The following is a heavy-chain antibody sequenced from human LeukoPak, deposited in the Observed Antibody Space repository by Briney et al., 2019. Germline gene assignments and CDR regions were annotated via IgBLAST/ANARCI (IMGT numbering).Heavy chain of an antibody. D-gene: IGHD1-20*01. CDR2: IRGSGAIP. V-gene: IGHV3-23*01. CDR1: GFTVSTYN. Sequence: GGSLRLSCAASGFTVSTYNMIWVRQAPGKGLEWVSSIRGSGAIPYYADSVKGRFTISRDDAKNTVYLQMNSLRAEDTAVYYCAKGRGSNWDGWDCWGQGTLVTVS. J-gene: IGHJ4*02. CDR3: AKGRGSNWDGWDC.